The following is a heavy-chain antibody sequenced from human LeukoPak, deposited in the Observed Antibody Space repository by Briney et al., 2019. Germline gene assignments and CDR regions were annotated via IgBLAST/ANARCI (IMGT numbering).Heavy chain of an antibody. D-gene: IGHD3-10*01. CDR3: ARAKLLWFGELLGY. J-gene: IGHJ4*02. CDR2: MNPNSGNT. Sequence: ASVKVSCKASGYTFTSYDINWVRQATGQGLEWMGWMNPNSGNTGYAQKFQGRVTMTRNTSISTAYMELRSLRSDDTAVYYCARAKLLWFGELLGYWGQGTLVTVSS. CDR1: GYTFTSYD. V-gene: IGHV1-8*01.